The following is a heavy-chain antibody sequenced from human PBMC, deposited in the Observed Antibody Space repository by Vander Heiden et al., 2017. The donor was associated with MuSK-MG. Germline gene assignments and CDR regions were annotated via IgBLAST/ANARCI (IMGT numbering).Heavy chain of an antibody. CDR1: GDSISSSY. CDR3: ARSGGAAGWVDS. CDR2: IFYSGTT. D-gene: IGHD1-26*01. Sequence: QVQLQESGPGLVKPSETLSLTCPVPGDSISSSYWSWIRQPPGKGLEWVAYIFYSGTTNYNPSLKSRVTISVDTSKNQFSLKLKSVTAADTAVYYCARSGGAAGWVDSWVRVTLVTVSS. V-gene: IGHV4-59*01. J-gene: IGHJ5*01.